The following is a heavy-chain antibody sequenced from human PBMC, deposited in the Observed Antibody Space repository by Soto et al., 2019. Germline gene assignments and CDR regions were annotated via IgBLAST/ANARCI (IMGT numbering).Heavy chain of an antibody. CDR1: GFTFTSYW. J-gene: IGHJ4*02. CDR3: AGGAFPTWGTYPLDY. V-gene: IGHV3-7*04. Sequence: EVQLVESGGGLVQPGGSLRLSCAASGFTFTSYWMTWVRQAPGKGLEWVANIKQDGGEKYYVGSVKGRFTISRDNAENSLYLQLDSLRAEDAAVYDCAGGAFPTWGTYPLDYWGQGTLVTVSS. D-gene: IGHD3-16*02. CDR2: IKQDGGEK.